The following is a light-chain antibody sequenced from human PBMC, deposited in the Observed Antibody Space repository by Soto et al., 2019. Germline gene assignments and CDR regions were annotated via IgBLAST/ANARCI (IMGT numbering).Light chain of an antibody. CDR3: QLYDTSPNYT. J-gene: IGKJ2*01. Sequence: ETVLTQSPGTLSLSPGERATLSCRASQRVSIAYLAWYQQKPGQAPRLLIYGASNRATGIPDRFSGSGSGTDFTLTISRREPEEFAMYYCQLYDTSPNYTFDQGTKLEIK. V-gene: IGKV3-20*01. CDR1: QRVSIAY. CDR2: GAS.